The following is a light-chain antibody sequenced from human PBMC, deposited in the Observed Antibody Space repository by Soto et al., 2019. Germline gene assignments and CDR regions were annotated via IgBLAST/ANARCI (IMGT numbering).Light chain of an antibody. CDR2: EVS. J-gene: IGLJ1*01. CDR1: SSDVGGYNY. Sequence: QSALTQPPSASGSPGQSVTISCTGTSSDVGGYNYVSWYQHHPGKAPKLIIYEVSKRPSGVPDRFSGSKSGDTASLTVSGLQAEDEADYYCISFGGSHNYVFGSGTKLTVL. V-gene: IGLV2-8*01. CDR3: ISFGGSHNYV.